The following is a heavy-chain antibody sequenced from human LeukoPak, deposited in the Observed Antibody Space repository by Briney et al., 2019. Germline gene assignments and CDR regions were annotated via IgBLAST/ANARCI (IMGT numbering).Heavy chain of an antibody. J-gene: IGHJ4*02. D-gene: IGHD2-2*01. CDR2: IYYSGST. V-gene: IGHV4-39*01. Sequence: PSETLSLTCTVSGGSISSSSYYWGWIRQPPGKGLEWIGSIYYSGSTYYNPSLKSRVTISVDTSKNQFSLKLSSVTAADTAVYYCAGLGYCSSTSCYGVVYFDYWGQGTLVTVSS. CDR1: GGSISSSSYY. CDR3: AGLGYCSSTSCYGVVYFDY.